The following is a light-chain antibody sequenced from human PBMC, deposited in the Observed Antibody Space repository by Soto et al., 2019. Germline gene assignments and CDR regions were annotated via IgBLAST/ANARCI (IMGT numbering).Light chain of an antibody. CDR1: QSISSW. Sequence: DIQMTQSPSTLSASVGDRVTITCRASQSISSWLAWYQQKPGKAPKVLIYDASNLASGVPLRFSGSGSGTEFTLTISSLQPDDTATYYCQQYNTYSWTFGQGTKVEIK. CDR3: QQYNTYSWT. J-gene: IGKJ1*01. V-gene: IGKV1-5*01. CDR2: DAS.